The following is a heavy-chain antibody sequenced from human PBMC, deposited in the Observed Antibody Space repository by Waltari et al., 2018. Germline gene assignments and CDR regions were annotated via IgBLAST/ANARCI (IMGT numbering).Heavy chain of an antibody. CDR3: TRNPGY. CDR2: SKSDGTNI. CDR1: GFLYNDYW. J-gene: IGHJ4*02. V-gene: IGHV3-74*03. Sequence: EVQLVESGGGLVQPGGSLRLSCAVSGFLYNDYWLDWVRQAPGQGLVWVSRSKSDGTNIKYADSVRGRFTISRDSAKNTFYLQMNSLRVEDTAVYYCTRNPGYWGQGTLVTVAS. D-gene: IGHD2-15*01.